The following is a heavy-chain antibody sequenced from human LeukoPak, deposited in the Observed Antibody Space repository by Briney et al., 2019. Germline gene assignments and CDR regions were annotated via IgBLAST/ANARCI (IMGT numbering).Heavy chain of an antibody. V-gene: IGHV3-33*03. CDR3: AKDAQRGFDYSNSLES. J-gene: IGHJ5*01. CDR1: GFTFSHYG. CDR2: IWSDGTNI. Sequence: PGGSLRLSCAPSGFTFSHYGMHGVRQAPGKGLEWVAVIWSDGTNIYYGDSVKGRFTISRDNSRKTLYLQMNSLRVEDAAVYYCAKDAQRGFDYSNSLESWGQGTLVTVSS. D-gene: IGHD4-11*01.